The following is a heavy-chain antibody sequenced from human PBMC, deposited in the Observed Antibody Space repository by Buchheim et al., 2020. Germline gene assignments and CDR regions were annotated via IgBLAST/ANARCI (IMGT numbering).Heavy chain of an antibody. CDR2: ISYDGSNK. CDR1: GFTFSSYG. J-gene: IGHJ6*02. CDR3: VFLYYYGMDV. Sequence: QVQLVESGGGVVQPGRSLRLSCAASGFTFSSYGMHWVRQAPGKGLEWVAVISYDGSNKYYADSVKGRFTISRDNSKNTLYLQMNSLRAEDTAVYYCVFLYYYGMDVWGQGTT. V-gene: IGHV3-30*03.